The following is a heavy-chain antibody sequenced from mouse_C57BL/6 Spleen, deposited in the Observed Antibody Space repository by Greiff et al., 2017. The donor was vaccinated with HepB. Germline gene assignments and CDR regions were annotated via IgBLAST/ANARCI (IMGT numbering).Heavy chain of an antibody. V-gene: IGHV1-50*01. CDR2: IDPADSYT. J-gene: IGHJ1*03. D-gene: IGHD1-1*01. CDR1: GYNFTSYW. CDR3: ARCGSNYGYFDV. Sequence: QVQLQQPGAELVKPGASVKLSCKASGYNFTSYWMQWVKQRPGQGLEWIGEIDPADSYTNYNQKCKGKAKLTVDTSSSTAYMQLSSLTSEDSAVYYCARCGSNYGYFDVWGTGTTVTVSS.